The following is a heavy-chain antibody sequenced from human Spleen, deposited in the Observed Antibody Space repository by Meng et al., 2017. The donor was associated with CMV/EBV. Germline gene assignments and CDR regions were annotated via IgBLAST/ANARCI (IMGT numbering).Heavy chain of an antibody. CDR1: GYTFSTSD. CDR2: MNPKSGNT. V-gene: IGHV1-8*01. Sequence: ASVKVSCKASGYTFSTSDVNWVRQATGQGLEWMGWMNPKSGNTGYAQKLQGRVTMTRNTSINTAYMELRSLRSDDTAVYYCARGQKWELIEGADDYWGQGTLVTVSS. D-gene: IGHD1-26*01. J-gene: IGHJ4*02. CDR3: ARGQKWELIEGADDY.